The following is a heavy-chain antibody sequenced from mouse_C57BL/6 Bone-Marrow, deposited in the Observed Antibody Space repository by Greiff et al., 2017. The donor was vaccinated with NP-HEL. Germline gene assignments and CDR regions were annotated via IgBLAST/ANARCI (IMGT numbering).Heavy chain of an antibody. D-gene: IGHD1-1*01. CDR1: GFSLTSYG. CDR2: IWSGGST. J-gene: IGHJ1*03. V-gene: IGHV2-4*01. Sequence: VQLQQSGPGLVQPSQSLSITCTVSGFSLTSYGVHWVRQPPGKGLEWLGVIWSGGSTDYNAAFISRLSISKDNSKSQVFFKMNSLQADDTAIYYCAKNWGTTVVAASYWYFDVWGTGTTVTVSS. CDR3: AKNWGTTVVAASYWYFDV.